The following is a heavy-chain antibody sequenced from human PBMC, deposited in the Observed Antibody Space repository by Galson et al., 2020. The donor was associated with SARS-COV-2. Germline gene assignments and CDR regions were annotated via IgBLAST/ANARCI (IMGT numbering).Heavy chain of an antibody. D-gene: IGHD3-22*01. Sequence: SETLSLTCTVSGGSISSYYWSWIRQPPGKGLEWIGYIYYRGSTNYNPSPKSRVTISVDTSKNQFSLKLSSVTAADTAVYYCAREKNGYYDSRGYYYGTYFDLWGRGTLVTVSS. CDR3: AREKNGYYDSRGYYYGTYFDL. CDR2: IYYRGST. CDR1: GGSISSYY. J-gene: IGHJ2*01. V-gene: IGHV4-59*13.